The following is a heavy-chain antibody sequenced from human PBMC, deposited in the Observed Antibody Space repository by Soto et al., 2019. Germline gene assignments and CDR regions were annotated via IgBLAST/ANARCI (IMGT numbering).Heavy chain of an antibody. D-gene: IGHD1-26*01. CDR3: AKDAAELLPWGYLDY. Sequence: EVQLVESGGLVVQPGGSLRLSCTASGFTFDDYSMHWVRQAPGKGLEWVSLISWDGASTYYADSMKGRFTISRDISKNSLHLQMNSLRAEDTALYYCAKDAAELLPWGYLDYWGQGTLVTVSS. CDR2: ISWDGAST. CDR1: GFTFDDYS. J-gene: IGHJ4*02. V-gene: IGHV3-43*01.